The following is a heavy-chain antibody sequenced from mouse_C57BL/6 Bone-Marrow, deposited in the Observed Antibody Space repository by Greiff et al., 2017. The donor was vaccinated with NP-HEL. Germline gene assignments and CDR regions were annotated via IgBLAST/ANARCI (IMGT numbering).Heavy chain of an antibody. CDR2: IYPRSGNT. Sequence: VMLVESGAELARPGASVKLSCKASGYTFTSYGISWVKQRTGQGLEWIGEIYPRSGNTYYNEKFKGKATLTADKSSSTAYMELRSLTSEDSAVYFCARSLGLGRAYWGQGTLVTVSA. CDR3: ARSLGLGRAY. CDR1: GYTFTSYG. V-gene: IGHV1-81*01. J-gene: IGHJ3*01. D-gene: IGHD4-1*01.